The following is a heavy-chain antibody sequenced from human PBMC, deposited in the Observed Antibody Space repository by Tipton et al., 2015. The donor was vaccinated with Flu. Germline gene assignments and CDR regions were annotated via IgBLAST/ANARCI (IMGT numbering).Heavy chain of an antibody. Sequence: VQLVQSGGGVVQPGGSLRLSCAASGFTFSGYAMYWVRQARGEGLEWVALISNDGSNKKYADFVEGRFTISRDNSKNTLYLQMNSLRAGDTAVYYCARGVYSSGWYPFFDYWGQGTLVTVSS. V-gene: IGHV3-30*04. J-gene: IGHJ4*02. CDR1: GFTFSGYA. CDR2: ISNDGSNK. D-gene: IGHD6-19*01. CDR3: ARGVYSSGWYPFFDY.